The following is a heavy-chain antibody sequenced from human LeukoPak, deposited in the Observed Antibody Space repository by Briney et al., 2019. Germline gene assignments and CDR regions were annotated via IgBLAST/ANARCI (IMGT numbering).Heavy chain of an antibody. J-gene: IGHJ4*02. CDR3: ARDHDRYGDSYYFDY. Sequence: SETLSLTCTVSGGSISSYCWGWIRQPPGKGLEWIGYIYYSGSTNYNPSLKSRVTISVDTSKNQFSLKLSSVTAADTAVYYCARDHDRYGDSYYFDYWGQGTLVTVSS. CDR1: GGSISSYC. V-gene: IGHV4-59*01. CDR2: IYYSGST. D-gene: IGHD4-17*01.